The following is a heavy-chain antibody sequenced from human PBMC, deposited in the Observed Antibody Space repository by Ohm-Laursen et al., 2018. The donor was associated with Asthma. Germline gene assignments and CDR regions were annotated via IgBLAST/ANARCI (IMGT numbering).Heavy chain of an antibody. CDR1: GLPFSNFW. J-gene: IGHJ4*02. CDR3: ARGRGYNLY. D-gene: IGHD5-24*01. CDR2: IYPDGGEK. Sequence: SLRLSCAAAGLPFSNFWMSWVRQAPGKGLEWVANIYPDGGEKYYVDSVDGRFTISRDNAKNSLYLQMNSLRAEDTAVYYCARGRGYNLYWGQGTLVTVSS. V-gene: IGHV3-7*05.